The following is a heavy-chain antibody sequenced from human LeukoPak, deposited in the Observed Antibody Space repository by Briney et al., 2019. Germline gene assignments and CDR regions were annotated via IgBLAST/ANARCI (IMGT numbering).Heavy chain of an antibody. CDR2: ISAYNGNT. CDR1: GYTFTSYG. CDR3: ARGGYCSSTSCYAYFDY. J-gene: IGHJ4*02. V-gene: IGHV1-18*04. Sequence: ASVKVSCKASGYTFTSYGISWERQAPGQGLEWMGCISAYNGNTNYAQNLQGRVTMTTDTSTSTAYMELRSLRSDDTAVYYCARGGYCSSTSCYAYFDYWGQGTLVTVSS. D-gene: IGHD2-2*03.